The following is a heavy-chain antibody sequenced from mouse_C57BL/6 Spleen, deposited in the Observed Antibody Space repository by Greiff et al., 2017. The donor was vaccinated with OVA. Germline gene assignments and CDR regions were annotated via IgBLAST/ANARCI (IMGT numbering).Heavy chain of an antibody. CDR3: ARWGYGSSPWYFDV. CDR1: GYAFSSYW. Sequence: VMLVESGAELVKPGASVKISCKASGYAFSSYWMNWVKQRPGKGLEWIGQIYPGDGDTNYNGKFKGKATLTADKSSSTAYMQLSSLTSEDSAVYFCARWGYGSSPWYFDVWGTGTTVTVSS. CDR2: IYPGDGDT. D-gene: IGHD1-1*01. V-gene: IGHV1-80*01. J-gene: IGHJ1*03.